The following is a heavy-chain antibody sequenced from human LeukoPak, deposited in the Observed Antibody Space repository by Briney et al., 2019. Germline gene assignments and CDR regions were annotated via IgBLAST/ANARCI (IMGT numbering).Heavy chain of an antibody. V-gene: IGHV4-4*02. Sequence: NPSGTLSLTCAVSGGSISSNNWWSWVRQPPGKGLEWIGEIYHSGSTNYNPSLKSRVTISVDKSKNHFSLKLSSVTAADTAVYYCARDRIYYDNRDDAFDIWGQGTMVTISS. D-gene: IGHD3-22*01. CDR1: GGSISSNNW. J-gene: IGHJ3*02. CDR3: ARDRIYYDNRDDAFDI. CDR2: IYHSGST.